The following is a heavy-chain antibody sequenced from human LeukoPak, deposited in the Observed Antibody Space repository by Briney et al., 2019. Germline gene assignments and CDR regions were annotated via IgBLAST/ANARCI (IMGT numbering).Heavy chain of an antibody. CDR3: ATSSTQKSFDY. J-gene: IGHJ4*02. CDR1: GGSFSGYY. Sequence: SETLSLTCAVYGGSFSGYYWSWIRQPPGKGLEWIGEINHSGSTNYNPSLKSRVTISVDTSKNQLSLKLSSVTAADTALYYCATSSTQKSFDYWGQGTLVTVSS. V-gene: IGHV4-34*01. CDR2: INHSGST. D-gene: IGHD6-13*01.